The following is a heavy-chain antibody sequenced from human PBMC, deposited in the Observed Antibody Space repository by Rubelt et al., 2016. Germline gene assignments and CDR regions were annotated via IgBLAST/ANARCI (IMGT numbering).Heavy chain of an antibody. V-gene: IGHV4-34*01. Sequence: QVQLQQWGAGLLKPSETLSPTCAVYGGSFSGYYWSWIRQPPGKGLEWIGEIDHGGSTNHNPSLKSLVTISVDTSKNQFSLKLSSVTAAYTAVYYCASDRLQAGYYDYYGMDVWGQGTTVTVAS. D-gene: IGHD6-25*01. CDR3: ASDRLQAGYYDYYGMDV. J-gene: IGHJ6*02. CDR1: GGSFSGYY. CDR2: IDHGGST.